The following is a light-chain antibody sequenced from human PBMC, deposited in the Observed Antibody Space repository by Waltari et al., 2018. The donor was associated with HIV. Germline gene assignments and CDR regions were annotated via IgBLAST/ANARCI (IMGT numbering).Light chain of an antibody. Sequence: SYGLTQPPSVSVSPGQTATITCSGDTLPKQYGYWYQQKPGHAPVMVIYKDRERPSGIPERFSGSSSATTATLTISGVQPEDEADYYCQSSDISGNDWVLGGGTKLTVL. CDR1: TLPKQY. CDR3: QSSDISGNDWV. CDR2: KDR. V-gene: IGLV3-25*03. J-gene: IGLJ3*02.